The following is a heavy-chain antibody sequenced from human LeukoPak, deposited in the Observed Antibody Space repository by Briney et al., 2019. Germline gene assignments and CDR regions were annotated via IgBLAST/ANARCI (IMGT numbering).Heavy chain of an antibody. Sequence: GGSLRLSCAASGFTFSSYSMNWVRQAPGKGLEWVSSISSSSSYIYYADSVKGRFTISRDNAKNSLYLQMNSLRAEDTAVYYCAKGSWYREQYFQHWGQGTLVTVSS. J-gene: IGHJ1*01. CDR3: AKGSWYREQYFQH. V-gene: IGHV3-21*04. D-gene: IGHD6-13*01. CDR2: ISSSSSYI. CDR1: GFTFSSYS.